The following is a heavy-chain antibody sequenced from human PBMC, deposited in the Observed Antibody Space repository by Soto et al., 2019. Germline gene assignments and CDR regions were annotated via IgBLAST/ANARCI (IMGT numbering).Heavy chain of an antibody. CDR2: ISGSGSNT. J-gene: IGHJ4*02. D-gene: IGHD3-10*01. V-gene: IGHV3-23*01. CDR3: AKGGITLVRGSFHY. Sequence: GGSLRLSCAVSGFSLSNYAMSWVRQAPGKGLEWVSAISGSGSNTYYIDSVKGRFTISRDRSKTTLFLQMNNLRAEDTAVYYCAKGGITLVRGSFHYWGQGALVTVSS. CDR1: GFSLSNYA.